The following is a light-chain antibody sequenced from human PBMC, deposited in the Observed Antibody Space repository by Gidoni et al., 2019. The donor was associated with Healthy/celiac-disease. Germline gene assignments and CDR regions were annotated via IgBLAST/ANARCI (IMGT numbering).Light chain of an antibody. J-gene: IGKJ1*01. CDR1: QSISSY. CDR3: QQRYSTPPWT. Sequence: DIQMTQSPTSLSASVGDRVTITCRASQSISSYLNWYQQKPGKAPKLLLYAASSLQRGVPSRFSGSGTGTDFNLTISSLQPEDFATYYCQQRYSTPPWTFXQXTKVEIK. V-gene: IGKV1-39*01. CDR2: AAS.